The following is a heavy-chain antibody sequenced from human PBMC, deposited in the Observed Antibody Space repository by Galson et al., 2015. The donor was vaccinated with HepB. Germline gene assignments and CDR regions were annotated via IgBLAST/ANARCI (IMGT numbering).Heavy chain of an antibody. D-gene: IGHD3-9*01. CDR2: SSGTSGYI. CDR3: ARGHILTCYFPIPNFDY. CDR1: GFTFSTYS. J-gene: IGHJ4*02. V-gene: IGHV3-21*01. Sequence: SLRLSCAASGFTFSTYSMNWVRQAPGKGLEWVSSSSGTSGYIYYTASLKGRFTISRDNAKNSMYLQMNSLRVEDTAVYYCARGHILTCYFPIPNFDYWGQGTLVTVSS.